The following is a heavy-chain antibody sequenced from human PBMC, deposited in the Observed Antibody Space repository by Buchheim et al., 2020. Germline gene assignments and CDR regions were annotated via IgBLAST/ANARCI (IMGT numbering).Heavy chain of an antibody. J-gene: IGHJ4*02. V-gene: IGHV3-30-3*01. CDR1: GFTFSSYA. Sequence: QVQLVESGGGVVQPGRSLRLSCAASGFTFSSYAMHWVRQAPGKGLEWVAVISYDGSNKYYADSVKGRFTISRDNSKNTLYLQMNSLRAEDTAVYYCARGLLQWGLSYWGQGTL. CDR2: ISYDGSNK. D-gene: IGHD1-26*01. CDR3: ARGLLQWGLSY.